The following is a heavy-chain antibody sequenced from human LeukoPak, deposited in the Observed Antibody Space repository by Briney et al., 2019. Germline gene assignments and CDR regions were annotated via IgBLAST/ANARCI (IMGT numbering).Heavy chain of an antibody. V-gene: IGHV5-51*01. CDR2: IYPGDSDT. CDR1: GYSFTSYW. CDR3: ARRLYCSGGSCYSGDDAFDI. D-gene: IGHD2-15*01. Sequence: GASLKISCKGSGYSFTSYWIGWVRQMPGKGLEWMGIIYPGDSDTRYSPSFQGQVTISADKSISTAYLQWSSLRASDTAMYYCARRLYCSGGSCYSGDDAFDIWGQGTMVTVSS. J-gene: IGHJ3*02.